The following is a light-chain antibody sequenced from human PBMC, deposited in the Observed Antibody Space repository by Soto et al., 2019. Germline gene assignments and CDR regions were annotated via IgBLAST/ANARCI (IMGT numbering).Light chain of an antibody. CDR3: SSYVAGNTVV. J-gene: IGLJ2*01. V-gene: IGLV2-8*01. Sequence: QSVLTQPPSASGSPGQSVTISCTGTSSDVGGFNYVSWYQQHPGKAPKLIIFEVIKRPSGVPDRFSGSKSDNTASLTVSGLQAEDEADYYCSSYVAGNTVVFGGGTKLTVL. CDR2: EVI. CDR1: SSDVGGFNY.